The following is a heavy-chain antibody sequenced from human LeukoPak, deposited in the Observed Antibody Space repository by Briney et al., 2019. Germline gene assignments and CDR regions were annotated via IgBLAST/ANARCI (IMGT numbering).Heavy chain of an antibody. CDR3: AKDRETYEYTFDY. V-gene: IGHV3-33*06. CDR2: MWYDGSKD. CDR1: GFSFSTYG. Sequence: PGGSLRLSCAASGFSFSTYGIHWVRQAPGRGLEWVAVMWYDGSKDYYADPVKGRFTISRDTSKNTLYLQMNNLRAEDTAVYYCAKDRETYEYTFDYWGQGTLVTVSS. D-gene: IGHD6-6*01. J-gene: IGHJ4*02.